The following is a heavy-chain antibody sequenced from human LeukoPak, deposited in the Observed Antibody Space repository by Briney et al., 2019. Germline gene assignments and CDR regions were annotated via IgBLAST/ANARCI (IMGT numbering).Heavy chain of an antibody. CDR3: ARDRLYYGDYIEGAFDI. CDR1: GFTFSSYA. D-gene: IGHD4-17*01. Sequence: GGSLRLSCAASGFTFSSYAMSWVRQAPGKGLEWVSAISGSGGSTYYADSVKGRFTISRDSSKNTLYLQMNSLRAEDTAVYYCARDRLYYGDYIEGAFDIWGQGTMVTVSS. CDR2: ISGSGGST. J-gene: IGHJ3*02. V-gene: IGHV3-23*01.